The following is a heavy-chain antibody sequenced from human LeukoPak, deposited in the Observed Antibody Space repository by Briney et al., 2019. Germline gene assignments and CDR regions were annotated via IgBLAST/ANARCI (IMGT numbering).Heavy chain of an antibody. D-gene: IGHD3-9*01. Sequence: GGSLRLSCAASGFTFSSYSMNWVRQAPGKGLEWVSSISSSSSYIYYADSVKGRFTISRDNSKNTLYLQMNSLRAEDTAVYYCARGPPYYDILTGYGYWGQGTLVTVSS. CDR3: ARGPPYYDILTGYGY. CDR1: GFTFSSYS. J-gene: IGHJ4*02. V-gene: IGHV3-21*04. CDR2: ISSSSSYI.